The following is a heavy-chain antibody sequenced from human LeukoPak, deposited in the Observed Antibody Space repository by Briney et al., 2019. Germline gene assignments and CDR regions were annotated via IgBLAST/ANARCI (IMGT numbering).Heavy chain of an antibody. V-gene: IGHV3-30*02. CDR2: IRYDGSNK. CDR3: AKDTEYYYGSGSKFDY. J-gene: IGHJ4*02. CDR1: GFSFSSYA. D-gene: IGHD3-10*01. Sequence: HAGGSLRLSCVTSGFSFSSYAVNWVRQAPGKGLEWVAFIRYDGSNKYYADSVKGRFTISRDNSKNTLYLQMNSLRAEDAAVYYCAKDTEYYYGSGSKFDYWGQGTLVTVSS.